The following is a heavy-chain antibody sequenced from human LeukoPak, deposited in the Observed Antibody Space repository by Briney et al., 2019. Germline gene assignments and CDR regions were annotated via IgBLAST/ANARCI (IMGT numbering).Heavy chain of an antibody. J-gene: IGHJ4*02. CDR1: GGPSNSYY. Sequence: TSETLSLPCTVSGGPSNSYYWSWIPDPREEALEWIGNIYYTGSTNYNPSLKSRVTISVDTSKNQFSLKLSSVTAADTAVYYCARLIPPYDFDYWGQGTLVTVSS. CDR3: ARLIPPYDFDY. D-gene: IGHD3-22*01. CDR2: IYYTGST. V-gene: IGHV4-59*08.